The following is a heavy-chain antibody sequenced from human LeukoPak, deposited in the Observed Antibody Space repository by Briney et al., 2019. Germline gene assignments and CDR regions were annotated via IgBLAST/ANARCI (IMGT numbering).Heavy chain of an antibody. J-gene: IGHJ4*02. CDR2: FDPEDGET. CDR3: ATVLGGYSYGPDWDY. D-gene: IGHD5-18*01. CDR1: GYTLTELS. V-gene: IGHV1-24*01. Sequence: GASVKVSCKVSGYTLTELSMHWVRQAPGKGLEWMGGFDPEDGETIYAQKFQGRVTMTEDTSTDTAYMELSSLRSEDTAVYYCATVLGGYSYGPDWDYWGQGTLVTVSS.